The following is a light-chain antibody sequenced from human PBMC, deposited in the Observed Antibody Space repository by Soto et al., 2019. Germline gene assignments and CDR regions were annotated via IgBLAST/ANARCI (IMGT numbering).Light chain of an antibody. V-gene: IGKV3-20*01. CDR2: GAS. J-gene: IGKJ1*01. Sequence: IVLTQSPGTLSLSPGDRATLSCRASQRVSARYLAWYHQKPGQAPRLLIFGASDRATGIPDRFSGSGSGTDFTLTIDRLEPEDFAMXXXQQXSXSPPTFGQGTKVDIK. CDR1: QRVSARY. CDR3: QQXSXSPPT.